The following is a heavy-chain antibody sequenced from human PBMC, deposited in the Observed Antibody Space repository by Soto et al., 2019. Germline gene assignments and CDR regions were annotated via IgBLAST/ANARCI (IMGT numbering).Heavy chain of an antibody. CDR2: VNPSGGHT. V-gene: IGHV1-46*01. D-gene: IGHD2-21*02. CDR3: ARGGHVVVVTAALDY. Sequence: QVQLMQSGAEVKKPGASVKVSCKASGDTFTDYYIHWVRQAPGQGLEWMGTVNPSGGHTTYAQHFLGRVPMPRDTSTSTLDMELTSLTSADTAIYCCARGGHVVVVTAALDYWGQGTLVTVSS. J-gene: IGHJ4*02. CDR1: GDTFTDYY.